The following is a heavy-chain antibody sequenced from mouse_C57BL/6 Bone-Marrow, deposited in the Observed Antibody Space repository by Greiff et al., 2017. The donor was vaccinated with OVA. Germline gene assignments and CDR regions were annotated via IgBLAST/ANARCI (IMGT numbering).Heavy chain of an antibody. J-gene: IGHJ2*01. D-gene: IGHD1-1*01. CDR1: GYTFTSYW. CDR3: ARDRFYYYGSSPLDY. Sequence: VQLQQPGAELVKPGASVKLSCKASGYTFTSYWMHWVKQRPGRGLEWIGRIDPNSGGTKYNEKFKSKATLTVDKPSRTAYMQLSSLTSEDSAVYYCARDRFYYYGSSPLDYWGQGTTLTVSS. CDR2: IDPNSGGT. V-gene: IGHV1-72*01.